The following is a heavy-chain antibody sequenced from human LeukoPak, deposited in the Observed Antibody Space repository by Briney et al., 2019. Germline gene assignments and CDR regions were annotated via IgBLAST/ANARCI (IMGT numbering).Heavy chain of an antibody. J-gene: IGHJ4*02. V-gene: IGHV1-2*02. CDR3: ARMGTVTEYYFDY. CDR1: GYIFTDYY. D-gene: IGHD3-10*01. Sequence: ASVKVSCKASGYIFTDYYMHWVRQAPGQGLEWMGWITPNSGGSNFAQKFQGRITMTRDTSINTVYMELSRLRSDDTAVYFCARMGTVTEYYFDYWGQGTPVTVSS. CDR2: ITPNSGGS.